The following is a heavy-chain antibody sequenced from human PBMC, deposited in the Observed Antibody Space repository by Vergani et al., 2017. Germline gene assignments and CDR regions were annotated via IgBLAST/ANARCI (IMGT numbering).Heavy chain of an antibody. D-gene: IGHD2-2*01. V-gene: IGHV1-69*01. CDR1: VGTFSSYA. CDR2: IIPIFGTA. CDR3: ARATEIEDIVVVPAADAFDI. J-gene: IGHJ3*02. Sequence: QVQLVQSGAEVKKPGSSVKVSCKASVGTFSSYAISWVRQAPGQGLEWMGGIIPIFGTANYAQKFQGRVTITADESTSTAYMELSSLRSEDTAVYYCARATEIEDIVVVPAADAFDIWGQGTMVTVSS.